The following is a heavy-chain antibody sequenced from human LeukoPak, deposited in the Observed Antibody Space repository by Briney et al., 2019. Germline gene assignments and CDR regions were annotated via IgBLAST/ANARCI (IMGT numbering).Heavy chain of an antibody. J-gene: IGHJ4*02. Sequence: PSETLSLTCAVYGGSFSGYYWSWIRQPPGKGLEWIGEINHSGSTNYNPSLKSRVTISVDTSKNQFSLKLSSVTAEDTAVYYCAKAARGYSYGLDYWGQGTLVTVSS. D-gene: IGHD5-18*01. CDR1: GGSFSGYY. CDR2: INHSGST. V-gene: IGHV4-34*01. CDR3: AKAARGYSYGLDY.